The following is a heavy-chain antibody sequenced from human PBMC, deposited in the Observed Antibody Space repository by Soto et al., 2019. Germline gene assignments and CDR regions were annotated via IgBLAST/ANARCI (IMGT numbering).Heavy chain of an antibody. V-gene: IGHV1-69*13. CDR2: IIPIFGTA. CDR3: ARAPSSELTDYYYYYGMDV. D-gene: IGHD1-7*01. Sequence: GASVKVSCKASGGTFSSYAISWVRQAPGQGLEWMGGIIPIFGTANYAQKFQGRVTITADESTSTAYMELSSLRSEDTAVYYCARAPSSELTDYYYYYGMDVWGQGTTVTV. CDR1: GGTFSSYA. J-gene: IGHJ6*02.